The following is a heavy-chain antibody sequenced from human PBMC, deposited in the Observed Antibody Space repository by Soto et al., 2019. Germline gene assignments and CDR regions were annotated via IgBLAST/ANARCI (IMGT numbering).Heavy chain of an antibody. CDR3: AGATMVREETDAYYYYYMDV. CDR1: SGSISSSNW. J-gene: IGHJ6*03. Sequence: ETLSLTCAVSSGSISSSNWWSWVRQPPGKGLEWIGEIYHSGSTNYNPSLKSRVTISVDKSKNQFSLKLSSVTAADTAVYYCAGATMVREETDAYYYYYMDVWGKGTTVTVSS. D-gene: IGHD3-10*01. V-gene: IGHV4-4*02. CDR2: IYHSGST.